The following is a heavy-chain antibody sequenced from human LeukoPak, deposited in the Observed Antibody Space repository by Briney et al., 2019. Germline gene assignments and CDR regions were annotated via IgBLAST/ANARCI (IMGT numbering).Heavy chain of an antibody. Sequence: SETLSLTCSVSGGSISGYYWSWIRQPPGKGLEWIGYIYYSGSTNYNPSLKSRVTISVDTSKNQFSLQLSSVTAADTAVYYCARDLDSGSYFDYWGQGTLVTVSS. CDR3: ARDLDSGSYFDY. CDR1: GGSISGYY. CDR2: IYYSGST. J-gene: IGHJ4*02. V-gene: IGHV4-59*12. D-gene: IGHD1-26*01.